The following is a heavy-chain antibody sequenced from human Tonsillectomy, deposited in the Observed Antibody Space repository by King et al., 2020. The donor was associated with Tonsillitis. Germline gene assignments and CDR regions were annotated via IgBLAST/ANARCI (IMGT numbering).Heavy chain of an antibody. CDR3: ARDGYCSAGICRDWFDP. D-gene: IGHD2-15*01. Sequence: VQLVQSGAEVKKPGASVKVSCKTSGYTFTDYYVHWVRQAPGQGLEWMGWINPNSGGTNYAQKFQGRITMTRDTSISTAYMDLSRLRSDDTAVYYCARDGYCSAGICRDWFDPWGQGTLVTVSS. J-gene: IGHJ5*02. V-gene: IGHV1-2*02. CDR2: INPNSGGT. CDR1: GYTFTDYY.